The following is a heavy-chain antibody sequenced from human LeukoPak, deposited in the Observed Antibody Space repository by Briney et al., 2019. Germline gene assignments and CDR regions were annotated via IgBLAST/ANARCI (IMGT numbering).Heavy chain of an antibody. D-gene: IGHD1-26*01. V-gene: IGHV1-3*03. CDR3: ARAAGATTKFDY. Sequence: ASVKVSCKASGGTFSSYAISWVRQAPGQGLEWMGWINAGNGNTKYSQEFQGRVTITRDTSASTAYMELSSLRSEDMAVYYCARAAGATTKFDYRGQGTLVTVSS. J-gene: IGHJ4*02. CDR2: INAGNGNT. CDR1: GGTFSSYA.